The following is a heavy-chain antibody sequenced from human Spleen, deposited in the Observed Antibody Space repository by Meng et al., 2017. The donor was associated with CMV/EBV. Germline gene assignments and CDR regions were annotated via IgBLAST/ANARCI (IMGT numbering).Heavy chain of an antibody. CDR3: TRDLNPFHEVPAAIQRGNWFDP. V-gene: IGHV3-21*01. CDR2: ISSSSSYK. CDR1: YS. Sequence: YSMNWVRQAPGKGLEWVSFISSSSSYKYYADSVKGRFTISRDNAKNSLYLQMNSLRAEDTAVYYCTRDLNPFHEVPAAIQRGNWFDPWGQGILVTVSS. D-gene: IGHD2-2*02. J-gene: IGHJ5*02.